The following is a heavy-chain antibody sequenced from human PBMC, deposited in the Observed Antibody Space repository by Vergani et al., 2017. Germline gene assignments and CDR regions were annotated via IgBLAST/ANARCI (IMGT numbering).Heavy chain of an antibody. V-gene: IGHV3-23*01. Sequence: EVQLLDSGGGLVQPGGSLRLSCAASGFTFSTYATSWVRQAPGKGLEWVSAISGHGDNIFYADSVKGRFTISRDNSKNTLFLQMNSLRVEDTAVYYCARSGYCAHGVCYMTYYYYMDVWGKGTAVTVSS. J-gene: IGHJ6*03. CDR1: GFTFSTYA. D-gene: IGHD2-8*01. CDR3: ARSGYCAHGVCYMTYYYYMDV. CDR2: ISGHGDNI.